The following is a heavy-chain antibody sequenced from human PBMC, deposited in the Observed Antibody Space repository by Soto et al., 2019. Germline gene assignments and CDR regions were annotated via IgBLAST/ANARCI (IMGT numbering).Heavy chain of an antibody. V-gene: IGHV4-59*01. CDR3: ARDGYYGSGSLGGMDV. J-gene: IGHJ6*02. Sequence: ASETLSLTCTVSGGSISSYYWSWIRQPPGKGLEWIGYIYYSGSTNYNPSLKSRVTISVDTSKNQFSLKLSSVTAADTAVYYCARDGYYGSGSLGGMDVWGQGTTVTVSS. CDR1: GGSISSYY. D-gene: IGHD3-10*01. CDR2: IYYSGST.